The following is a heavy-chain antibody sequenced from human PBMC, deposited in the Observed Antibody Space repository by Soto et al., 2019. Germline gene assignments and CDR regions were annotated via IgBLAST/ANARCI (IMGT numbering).Heavy chain of an antibody. V-gene: IGHV3-21*01. D-gene: IGHD2-2*01. Sequence: GGSLRLSCAASGFTFSSYSMNWVRQAPGKGLEWVSSISSSSSYIYYADSVKGQFTISRDNAKNSLYLQMNSLRAEDTAVYYCATAVVVVPIDYWGQGTLVTVSS. J-gene: IGHJ4*02. CDR1: GFTFSSYS. CDR2: ISSSSSYI. CDR3: ATAVVVVPIDY.